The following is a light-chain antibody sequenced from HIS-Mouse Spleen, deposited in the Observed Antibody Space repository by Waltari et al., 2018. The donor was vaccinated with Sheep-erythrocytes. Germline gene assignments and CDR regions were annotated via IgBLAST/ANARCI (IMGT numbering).Light chain of an antibody. J-gene: IGKJ2*01. CDR1: QSVSSN. V-gene: IGKV3-15*01. CDR3: QQYNNWPPYT. Sequence: EIVMTQSPATLSVSPGERATLPCRASQSVSSNLPWYQQKPGQAPRLLIYGASTRATGIPARFSGSGSGTEFTLTISSMQSEDFAVYYCQQYNNWPPYTFGQGTKLEIK. CDR2: GAS.